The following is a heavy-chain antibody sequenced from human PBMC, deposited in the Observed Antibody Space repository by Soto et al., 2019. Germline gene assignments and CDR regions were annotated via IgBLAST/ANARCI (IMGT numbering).Heavy chain of an antibody. CDR2: IYYSGST. J-gene: IGHJ3*02. CDR1: GGSVSSGSYY. D-gene: IGHD3-9*01. CDR3: ARGPYYDILTGYLAAFDI. V-gene: IGHV4-61*01. Sequence: QVQLQESGPGLVKPSETLSLTCTVSGGSVSSGSYYWSWIRQPPGKGLEWIGYIYYSGSTNYNPSLKSRVTISVDTSKNQFSLKLSSVTAADTAMYYCARGPYYDILTGYLAAFDIWGQGTMVTVSS.